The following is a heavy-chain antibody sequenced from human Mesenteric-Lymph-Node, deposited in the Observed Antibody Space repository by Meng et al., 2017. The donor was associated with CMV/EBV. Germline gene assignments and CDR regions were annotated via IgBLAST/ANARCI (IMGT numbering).Heavy chain of an antibody. CDR1: VSPFAVSY. CDR2: ITPSSGAT. D-gene: IGHD1-14*01. CDR3: TRFESGPGSFDP. V-gene: IGHV1-2*02. J-gene: IGHJ5*02. Sequence: CRSSVSPFAVSYMHWVRQAPGHVLAWMGWITPSSGATYYAQKFQGRVTMTTDTSISTAYMELTSLRSDDTAVYYCTRFESGPGSFDPWGQGTLVTVSS.